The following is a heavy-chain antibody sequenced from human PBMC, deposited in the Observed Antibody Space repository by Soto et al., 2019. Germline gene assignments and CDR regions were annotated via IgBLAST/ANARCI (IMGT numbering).Heavy chain of an antibody. CDR1: GFTFSAAA. J-gene: IGHJ4*02. CDR2: VRNKGYNYAT. Sequence: SGGSLRLSCAASGFTFSAAAIHWVRQASGKGLEWIGLVRNKGYNYATVYAASVKGRITVSRDDSKNMAFLEINNLKASDSAMYYCARLTLAHDSSGYHIFDYWGLGTLVTVSS. V-gene: IGHV3-73*01. D-gene: IGHD3-22*01. CDR3: ARLTLAHDSSGYHIFDY.